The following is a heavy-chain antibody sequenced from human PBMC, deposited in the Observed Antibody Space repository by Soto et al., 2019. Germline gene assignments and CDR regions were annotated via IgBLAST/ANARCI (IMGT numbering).Heavy chain of an antibody. J-gene: IGHJ3*02. CDR1: GGSISSGGYS. D-gene: IGHD3-9*01. Sequence: SETLSLTCAVSGGSISSGGYSWSWIRQPPGKGLEWIGYIHHSGSTYYNPSLKSRVTISVDRSKNQFSLKLSSVTAADTAVYYFASHPGRGLTVYAFDIWGKGKMVTVSS. CDR2: IHHSGST. V-gene: IGHV4-30-2*01. CDR3: ASHPGRGLTVYAFDI.